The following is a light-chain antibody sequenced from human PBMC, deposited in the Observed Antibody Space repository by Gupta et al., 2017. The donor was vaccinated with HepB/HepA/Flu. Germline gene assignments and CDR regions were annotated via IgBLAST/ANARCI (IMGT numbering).Light chain of an antibody. CDR2: AAS. V-gene: IGKV1-39*01. CDR1: KSISTY. J-gene: IGKJ4*01. CDR3: QQSYSTPLT. Sequence: DIKMTQSPSSLSASVGDRVTITCRASKSISTYVNWYQQKPGKATKLLIYAASTLQSGLPSRFSGSGSGKDFTLTISSLQPEDFATYYCQQSYSTPLTFGGGTTVEIK.